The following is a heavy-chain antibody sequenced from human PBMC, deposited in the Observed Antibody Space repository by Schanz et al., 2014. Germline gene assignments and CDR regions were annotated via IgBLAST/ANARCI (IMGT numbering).Heavy chain of an antibody. D-gene: IGHD3-3*02. Sequence: EGQLVESGGVLVQPGRSLRLSCAGSGLNFRQYAIHWVRHAPGKGLEWVAGFGLDTDRIDYGDSVKGRFTVSWDNSKTSLYLQMNSLRPEDTALYYCTKDILPGGADVWGQGTTVTVSS. CDR1: GLNFRQYA. CDR3: TKDILPGGADV. CDR2: FGLDTDRI. V-gene: IGHV3-9*01. J-gene: IGHJ6*02.